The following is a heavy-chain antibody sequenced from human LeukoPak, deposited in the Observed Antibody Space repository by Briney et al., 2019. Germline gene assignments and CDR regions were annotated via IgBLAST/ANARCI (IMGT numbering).Heavy chain of an antibody. J-gene: IGHJ1*01. CDR2: IYYSGST. CDR3: ASDCSSTSCYRGAEYFQH. V-gene: IGHV4-39*01. Sequence: SETLSLTCTVSGGSISSSSYYWGWIRQPPGKGLEWIGSIYYSGSTYYNPSLKSRVTISVDTSKNQFSLKLSSVTAADTAVYYCASDCSSTSCYRGAEYFQHWGQGTLVTVSS. D-gene: IGHD2-2*02. CDR1: GGSISSSSYY.